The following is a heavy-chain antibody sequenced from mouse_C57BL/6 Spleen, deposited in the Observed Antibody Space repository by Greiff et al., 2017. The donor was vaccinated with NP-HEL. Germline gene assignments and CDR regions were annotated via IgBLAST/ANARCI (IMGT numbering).Heavy chain of an antibody. CDR2: IYPGDGDT. CDR3: AREGTTVAPHFDY. D-gene: IGHD1-1*01. V-gene: IGHV1-80*01. Sequence: VQLQQSGAELVKPGASVKISCKASGYAFSSYWMNWVKQRPGKGLEWIGQIYPGDGDTNYNGKFKGKATLTADKSSSTAYMQLSSLTSEDSAVYFCAREGTTVAPHFDYWGQGTTLTVSS. CDR1: GYAFSSYW. J-gene: IGHJ2*01.